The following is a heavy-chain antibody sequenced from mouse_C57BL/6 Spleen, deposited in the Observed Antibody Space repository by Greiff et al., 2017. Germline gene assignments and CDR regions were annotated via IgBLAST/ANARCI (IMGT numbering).Heavy chain of an antibody. V-gene: IGHV5-4*01. J-gene: IGHJ4*01. Sequence: EVQGVESGGGLVKPGGSLKLSCAASGFTFSSYAMSWVRQTPEKRLEWVATISDGGSYTYYPDNVKGRFTISRDNAKNNLYLQMSHLKSEDTAMYYCARGGITTVADAMDYWGQGTSVTVSS. CDR1: GFTFSSYA. D-gene: IGHD1-1*01. CDR3: ARGGITTVADAMDY. CDR2: ISDGGSYT.